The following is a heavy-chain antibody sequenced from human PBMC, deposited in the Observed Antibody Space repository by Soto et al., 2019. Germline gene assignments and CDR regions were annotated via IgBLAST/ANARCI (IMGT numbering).Heavy chain of an antibody. D-gene: IGHD2-2*01. CDR2: IYGNGDT. CDR1: GGSISSYY. Sequence: PSETLSLTCTVSGGSISSYYWSWFRPPAGKGMECIGHIYGNGDTNYNPSLKSRVTMSVDTSRNQFSLKLSFVTAADTAVYYCARDVYGSTTSGYYYYAMDVWGQGTTVTVSS. CDR3: ARDVYGSTTSGYYYYAMDV. V-gene: IGHV4-4*07. J-gene: IGHJ6*02.